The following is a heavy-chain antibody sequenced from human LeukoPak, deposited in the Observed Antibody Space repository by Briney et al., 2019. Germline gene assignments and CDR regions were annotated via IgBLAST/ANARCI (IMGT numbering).Heavy chain of an antibody. CDR2: IYSGGSP. CDR3: ARGGPFTGTISTPRASDY. V-gene: IGHV3-66*01. J-gene: IGHJ4*02. D-gene: IGHD1-7*01. Sequence: GGSLRLSCAASGFTVTSTYMSWVRQAPGKGLEGVSVIYSGGSPYYADSVKGRFTISRDSSKNTVYLQMNSLRAEDTAVYHCARGGPFTGTISTPRASDYWGQGILVTVSS. CDR1: GFTVTSTY.